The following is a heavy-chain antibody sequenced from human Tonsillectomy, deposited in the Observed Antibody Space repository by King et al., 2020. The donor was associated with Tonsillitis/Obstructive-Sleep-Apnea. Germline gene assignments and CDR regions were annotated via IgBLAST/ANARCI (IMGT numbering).Heavy chain of an antibody. D-gene: IGHD3-10*01. V-gene: IGHV3-33*01. CDR1: GFTFSSYG. CDR2: IWYDGSNK. Sequence: VQLVESGGGVVQPGRSLRLSCAASGFTFSSYGMHWVRQAPGKGLEWVAVIWYDGSNKYYADSVKGRFTISRDNSKNTPYLQMNSLRAEDTAVYYCARDRNYYGSGSYYPNYYYYYMDVWGKGTTVTVSS. CDR3: ARDRNYYGSGSYYPNYYYYYMDV. J-gene: IGHJ6*03.